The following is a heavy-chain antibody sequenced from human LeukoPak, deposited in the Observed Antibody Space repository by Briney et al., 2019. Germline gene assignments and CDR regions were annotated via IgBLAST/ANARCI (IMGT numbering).Heavy chain of an antibody. Sequence: GGSLRLSCAASGFTISSHWMHWVRHGPGKGLVWVSRINSDGSSNSYGDSVKGRFTISRNNAKNNLYLQMNSLRAEDTAVYYCARENTTMVESSRLDSWGQGTLVTVSS. J-gene: IGHJ4*02. V-gene: IGHV3-74*01. CDR1: GFTISSHW. CDR3: ARENTTMVESSRLDS. CDR2: INSDGSSN. D-gene: IGHD5-18*01.